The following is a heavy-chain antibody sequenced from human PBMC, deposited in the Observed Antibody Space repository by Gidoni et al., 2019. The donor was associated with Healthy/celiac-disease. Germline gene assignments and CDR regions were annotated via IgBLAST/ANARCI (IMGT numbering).Heavy chain of an antibody. CDR3: AKDWVPNYYYYGMDV. CDR2: ISGSGGST. V-gene: IGHV3-23*01. CDR1: GFPFSSDA. Sequence: EVQLLESGGGLVQPGGSLRLSCAASGFPFSSDAMSWVRQAPGKGLEWVSAISGSGGSTYYADSVKGRFTISRDNSKNTLYLQMNSLRAEDTAVYYCAKDWVPNYYYYGMDVWGQGTTVTVSS. D-gene: IGHD3-16*01. J-gene: IGHJ6*02.